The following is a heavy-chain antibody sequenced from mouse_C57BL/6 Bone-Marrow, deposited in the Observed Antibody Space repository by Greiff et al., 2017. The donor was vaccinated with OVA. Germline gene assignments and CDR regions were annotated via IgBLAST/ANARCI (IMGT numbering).Heavy chain of an antibody. D-gene: IGHD1-1*01. V-gene: IGHV3-6*01. Sequence: VQLKESGPGLVKPSQSLSLTCSVTGYSITSGYYWNWIRQFPGNKLEWMGYISYDGSNNYNPSLKNRISITRDTSKNQFFLKLNSVTTEDTATYYCARGKDYYGSIDYWGQGTTLTVSS. CDR3: ARGKDYYGSIDY. CDR1: GYSITSGYY. J-gene: IGHJ2*01. CDR2: ISYDGSN.